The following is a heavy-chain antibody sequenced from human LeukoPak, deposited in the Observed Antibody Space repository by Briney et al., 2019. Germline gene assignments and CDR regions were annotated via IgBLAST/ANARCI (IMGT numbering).Heavy chain of an antibody. J-gene: IGHJ3*02. D-gene: IGHD3-22*01. CDR2: ISTQTGNP. CDR3: ARDANTYYYEINGYTDAFDI. CDR1: GYTFTRHG. V-gene: IGHV7-4-1*02. Sequence: ASVKVSCKASGYTFTRHGLNWVRQAPGQGLQWMAWISTQTGNPTFAQGFTGRFVFSLDSSVSTAYLEISSLKAEDTAMYYCARDANTYYYEINGYTDAFDIWGQGTMVTVSS.